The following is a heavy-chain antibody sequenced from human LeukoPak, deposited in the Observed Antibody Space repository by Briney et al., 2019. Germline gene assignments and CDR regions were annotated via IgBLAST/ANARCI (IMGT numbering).Heavy chain of an antibody. Sequence: GESLKISCKGSGYTFTTYWIAWVRQMPGKGLEWMGIIYPGDSDTRYSPSFQGQVTISADRSISTAYLQWSSLKASDTAMYYCARPSDGYQVDAFDIWGQGAMVTVSS. CDR2: IYPGDSDT. CDR3: ARPSDGYQVDAFDI. D-gene: IGHD5-24*01. V-gene: IGHV5-51*01. CDR1: GYTFTTYW. J-gene: IGHJ3*02.